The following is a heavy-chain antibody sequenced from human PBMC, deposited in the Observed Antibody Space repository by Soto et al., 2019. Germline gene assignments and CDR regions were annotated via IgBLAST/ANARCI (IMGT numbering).Heavy chain of an antibody. D-gene: IGHD6-19*01. Sequence: GGSLRLSCSVAGFTVSDSMSWVRQAPGKGLECVSFIHSDGSTHYTDSVRGRFTISRDNSKNTLYLQMDRLRVDDTAVYFCARDASGPFDYWGQGTLVTAPQ. CDR2: IHSDGST. CDR1: GFTVSDS. CDR3: ARDASGPFDY. J-gene: IGHJ4*02. V-gene: IGHV3-53*01.